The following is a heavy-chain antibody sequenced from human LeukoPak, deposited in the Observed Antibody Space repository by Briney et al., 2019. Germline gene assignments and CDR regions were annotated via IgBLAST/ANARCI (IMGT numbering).Heavy chain of an antibody. D-gene: IGHD6-13*01. CDR2: ISGSGDNT. Sequence: GGSLRLSCAASGFTFTSYAMSWVRQAPGKGLEWVSTISGSGDNTHYADSVKGRFTISRDNSKNTLYLQMNSLRAEDTAVYYCAKDITSSWNLWGRGTLVTVSS. J-gene: IGHJ2*01. CDR3: AKDITSSWNL. CDR1: GFTFTSYA. V-gene: IGHV3-23*01.